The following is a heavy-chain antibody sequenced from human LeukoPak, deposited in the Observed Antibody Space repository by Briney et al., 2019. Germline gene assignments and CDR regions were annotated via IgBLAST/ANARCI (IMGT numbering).Heavy chain of an antibody. V-gene: IGHV3-30*04. J-gene: IGHJ6*02. CDR3: AKDRRMMSPHYGMDV. Sequence: GGSLRLSCAASGFTFSSYAMHWVRQAPGKGLEWVAVISYDGGYQYYADSVKGRFTLSRDNSKNTVYLQLNSLRPEDTAVYYCAKDRRMMSPHYGMDVWGQGTTVTVSS. D-gene: IGHD3-16*01. CDR2: ISYDGGYQ. CDR1: GFTFSSYA.